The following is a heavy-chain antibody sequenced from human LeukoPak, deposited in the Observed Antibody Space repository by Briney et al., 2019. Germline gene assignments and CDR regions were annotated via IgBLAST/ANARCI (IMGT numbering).Heavy chain of an antibody. CDR3: ARGGRGYSSGLDT. D-gene: IGHD5-18*01. V-gene: IGHV4-31*03. CDR1: GDSINSFTYF. Sequence: SETLSLTCTVSGDSINSFTYFWTWIRQHPAKGLEWIGYVFYRGGTYLNPSLKRRLTMSSDTPNNQFSLHLTSATAAYTAVYYCARGGRGYSSGLDTWGQGIPVTVSS. J-gene: IGHJ5*02. CDR2: VFYRGGT.